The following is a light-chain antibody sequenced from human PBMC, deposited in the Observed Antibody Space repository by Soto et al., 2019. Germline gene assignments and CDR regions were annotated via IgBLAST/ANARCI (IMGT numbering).Light chain of an antibody. Sequence: DIQMTQSPSTLSASVGDRVTITCRASQSIGDSLAWYQQKPGKAPYLLIYAASSLQSGVPSRFSGSGSGTDFTLTISSLQPEDCATYYCQQSYSTPPTFGGGTKVDIK. CDR3: QQSYSTPPT. CDR1: QSIGDS. J-gene: IGKJ4*01. CDR2: AAS. V-gene: IGKV1-39*01.